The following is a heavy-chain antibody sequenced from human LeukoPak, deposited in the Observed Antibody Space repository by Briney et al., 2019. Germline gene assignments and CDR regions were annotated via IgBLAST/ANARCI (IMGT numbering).Heavy chain of an antibody. D-gene: IGHD6-19*01. CDR1: GFTFSSYG. J-gene: IGHJ6*03. V-gene: IGHV3-30*02. CDR3: AKDSSGWYPNYYMDL. Sequence: GGSLRLSCAASGFTFSSYGMHWVRQAPGKGLEWVAFIRYDGSNKYYADSVKGRFTISRDNSKNTLYLQMNSLRAEDTAVYYCAKDSSGWYPNYYMDLWGKGTTVTVSS. CDR2: IRYDGSNK.